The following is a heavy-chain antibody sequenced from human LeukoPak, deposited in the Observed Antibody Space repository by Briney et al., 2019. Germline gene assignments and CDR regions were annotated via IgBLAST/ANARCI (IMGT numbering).Heavy chain of an antibody. CDR3: AKEWYQLPMNVFDY. CDR2: ISSSGSTI. CDR1: GFTFSDYY. Sequence: GGSLRLSCAASGFTFSDYYMSWIRQAPGKGLEWVSYISSSGSTIYYADSVKGRFTIPRDNAKNSLYLQMNSLRAEDTAVYYCAKEWYQLPMNVFDYWGQGTLVTVSS. V-gene: IGHV3-11*04. J-gene: IGHJ4*02. D-gene: IGHD2-2*01.